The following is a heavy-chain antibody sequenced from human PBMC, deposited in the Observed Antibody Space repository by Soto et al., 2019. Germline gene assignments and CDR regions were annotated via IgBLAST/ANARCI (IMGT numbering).Heavy chain of an antibody. D-gene: IGHD6-6*01. CDR1: GFTFRSYW. CDR2: INIDGSIT. CDR3: TRIGYSSSSLGIDY. V-gene: IGHV3-74*01. Sequence: PGGSLRLSCAASGFTFRSYWMHWVRQAPGKGLVWVSRINIDGSITSYADSVKGRFTISRDNAKSTLYLQMNSLRAEDTAVYYCTRIGYSSSSLGIDYWGQGALVTVSS. J-gene: IGHJ4*02.